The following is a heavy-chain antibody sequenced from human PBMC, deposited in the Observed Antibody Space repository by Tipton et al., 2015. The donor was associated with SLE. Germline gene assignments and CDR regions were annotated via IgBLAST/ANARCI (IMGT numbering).Heavy chain of an antibody. CDR2: ISSNGGTT. V-gene: IGHV3-64*01. J-gene: IGHJ6*02. D-gene: IGHD5-12*01. CDR1: GFNFNNFS. CDR3: ARGGSGYDYNSYFYGLDV. Sequence: SLRLSCEATGFNFNNFSMHWVRQAPGKGLEYVSVISSNGGTTDYANSVKGRFTISRDNSKNTLYLQMGGLTVDDMGVYYCARGGSGYDYNSYFYGLDVWGQGTTVTVSS.